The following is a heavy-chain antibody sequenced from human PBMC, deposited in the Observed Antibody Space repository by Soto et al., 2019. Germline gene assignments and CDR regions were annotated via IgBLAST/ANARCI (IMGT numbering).Heavy chain of an antibody. CDR1: GYPFATYG. CDR2: ISPYNGET. CDR3: ARDPHEFWSAFFSDP. J-gene: IGHJ5*02. Sequence: QVQLVQSGVEVKKPGASVKVSCKASGYPFATYGINWVRRAPGQRLEWMGWISPYNGETNYAQNFQDRATRSTDTSTNTANMERKSLRPADPPVYYGARDPHEFWSAFFSDPWGQEPWSPSPQ. V-gene: IGHV1-18*01. D-gene: IGHD3-3*01.